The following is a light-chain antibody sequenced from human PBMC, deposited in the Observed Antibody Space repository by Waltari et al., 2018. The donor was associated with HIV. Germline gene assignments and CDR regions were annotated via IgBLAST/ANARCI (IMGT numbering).Light chain of an antibody. CDR1: SSDVGGYAY. V-gene: IGLV2-14*01. CDR3: SSYARSIAVV. CDR2: EVS. Sequence: QSALTQPASVSGSPGQSITISCTGTSSDVGGYAYVSWYQQHPGKAPKLIIYEVSNRPSGVSPRFSGSKSGNTASLTISGLQTEDEADYYCSSYARSIAVVFGGGTTLTVL. J-gene: IGLJ2*01.